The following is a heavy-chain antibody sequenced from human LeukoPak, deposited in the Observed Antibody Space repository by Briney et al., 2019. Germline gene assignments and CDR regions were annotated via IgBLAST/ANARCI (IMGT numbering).Heavy chain of an antibody. CDR1: GFTFSSYS. CDR3: ASGRESSSWYWFDP. CDR2: ISSSSSYI. J-gene: IGHJ5*02. D-gene: IGHD6-13*01. V-gene: IGHV3-21*01. Sequence: GGSLRLSCAASGFTFSSYSMNWVRQAPGKGLEWVSSISSSSSYIYYADSVKGRFTISRDNAKNSLYLQMNSLRAEDTAMYYCASGRESSSWYWFDPWGQGTLVTVSS.